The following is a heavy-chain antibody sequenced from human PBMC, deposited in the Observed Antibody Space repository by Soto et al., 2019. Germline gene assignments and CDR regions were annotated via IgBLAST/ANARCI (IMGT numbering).Heavy chain of an antibody. CDR2: IYWDDSK. V-gene: IGHV2-5*02. Sequence: QITLKESGPPLVKPTQTLTLTCTFSGFSLPTDRVGVGWIRQPPGKALEWLAVIYWDDSKTYRPSLKSRLTITKDTSKNQVALTMTDMDPVDTATYYWAHAYGGRSLYWGQGTLVTVSS. CDR1: GFSLPTDRVG. CDR3: AHAYGGRSLY. J-gene: IGHJ4*02. D-gene: IGHD1-26*01.